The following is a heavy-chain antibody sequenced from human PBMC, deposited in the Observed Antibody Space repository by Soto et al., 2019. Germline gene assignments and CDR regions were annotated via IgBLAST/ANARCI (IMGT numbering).Heavy chain of an antibody. V-gene: IGHV6-1*01. J-gene: IGHJ4*01. D-gene: IGHD1-26*01. CDR2: TYYRSRWYY. Sequence: QTLSLTCVITGDSVSSNSAGWSCVRQSPSRGLEWLGRTYYRSRWYYEYAVSVRGRITINPDTSKNQYSLQLNSVTPEDTAVYFCARGEQYSGRIFDYWGQGTLVTVSS. CDR3: ARGEQYSGRIFDY. CDR1: GDSVSSNSAG.